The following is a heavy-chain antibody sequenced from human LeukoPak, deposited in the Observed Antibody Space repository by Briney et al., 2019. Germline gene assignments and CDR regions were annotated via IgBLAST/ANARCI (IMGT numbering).Heavy chain of an antibody. CDR3: ARDQSWNSGFDY. CDR1: GDSISGLY. J-gene: IGHJ4*02. V-gene: IGHV4-4*07. Sequence: SETLSLTCSVSGDSISGLYWSWIRQPAGKGLEWIGRIYTSGSTNYNPSLKSRVTMSVDTSKNQFSLKLSSVTAADTAVYYCARDQSWNSGFDYWGQGTLVTVSS. CDR2: IYTSGST. D-gene: IGHD1-26*01.